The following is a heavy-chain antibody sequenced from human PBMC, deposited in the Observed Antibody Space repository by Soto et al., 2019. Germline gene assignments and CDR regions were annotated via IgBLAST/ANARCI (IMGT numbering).Heavy chain of an antibody. Sequence: PGESLKISCRGSGYDFNTNWFGWVRQLPGRGLEWVGIMYPGSSDTRLHPSLQGHVTLSADVTVSTAFLQWRTLKTSDSGMYFCARLPRDCNKTSCYHADHWGQGTSVTVS. J-gene: IGHJ4*02. V-gene: IGHV5-51*01. CDR2: MYPGSSDT. CDR3: ARLPRDCNKTSCYHADH. D-gene: IGHD3-22*01. CDR1: GYDFNTNW.